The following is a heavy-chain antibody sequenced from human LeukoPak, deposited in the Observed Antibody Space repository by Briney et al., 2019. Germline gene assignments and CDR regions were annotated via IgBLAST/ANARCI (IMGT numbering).Heavy chain of an antibody. CDR1: GGPISSSSYY. V-gene: IGHV4-39*01. J-gene: IGHJ4*02. CDR3: ARGYDRSGYPLDY. Sequence: SETLSLTCTVSGGPISSSSYYWGWIRQPPGKGLEWIGSMYYSGNTYYNPSLKSRATISVDTSKNQFSLKLSSVTAADTAVYYCARGYDRSGYPLDYWGQGTLVTVSS. D-gene: IGHD3-22*01. CDR2: MYYSGNT.